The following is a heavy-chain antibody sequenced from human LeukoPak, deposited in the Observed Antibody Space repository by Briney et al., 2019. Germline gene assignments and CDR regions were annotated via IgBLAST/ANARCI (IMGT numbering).Heavy chain of an antibody. CDR1: GGSISSY. D-gene: IGHD2-15*01. CDR3: ARQYCSGVNCYPFFDS. Sequence: SETLSLTCTVSGGSISSYWSWIRQPPGKALERIGFIHYSGTTNYNPSLKSRVTISIDTSKNQFSLRLTSVTAADTAVYFCARQYCSGVNCYPFFDSWGQGTLVTVSS. J-gene: IGHJ4*02. CDR2: IHYSGTT. V-gene: IGHV4-59*01.